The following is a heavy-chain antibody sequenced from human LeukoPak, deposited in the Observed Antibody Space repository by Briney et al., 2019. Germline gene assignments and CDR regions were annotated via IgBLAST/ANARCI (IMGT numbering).Heavy chain of an antibody. V-gene: IGHV3-72*01. CDR3: ARVYSSSWDGSYFDC. J-gene: IGHJ4*02. CDR2: TRNRANSYTT. Sequence: PGGSLRLSCAASGFTFSTYSMNWVRQAPGKGLEWVCRTRNRANSYTTEYAASVKGRFTFTRDDSKNSLYLQMNSLKTEDTAVYYCARVYSSSWDGSYFDCWGQGTLVTVSS. D-gene: IGHD6-13*01. CDR1: GFTFSTYS.